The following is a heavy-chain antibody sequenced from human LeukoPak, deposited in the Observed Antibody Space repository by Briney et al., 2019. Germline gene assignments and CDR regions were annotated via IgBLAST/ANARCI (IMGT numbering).Heavy chain of an antibody. CDR2: IYYSGST. J-gene: IGHJ3*02. Sequence: SPGGSLRLSCTASGFSFGDYSMNWVRQAPGKGLEWIGYIYYSGSTNYNPSLKSRVTISVDTSKNQFSLKLSSVTAADTAVYYCARCPLGYAFDIWGQGTMVTVSS. V-gene: IGHV4-59*01. D-gene: IGHD2-15*01. CDR3: ARCPLGYAFDI. CDR1: GFSFGDYS.